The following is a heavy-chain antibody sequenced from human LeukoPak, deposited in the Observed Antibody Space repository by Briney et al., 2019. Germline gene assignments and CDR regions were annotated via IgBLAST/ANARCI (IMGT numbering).Heavy chain of an antibody. CDR1: GYTFTGYY. D-gene: IGHD6-6*01. CDR2: INPNSGGT. Sequence: ASVKVSCKASGYTFTGYYMHWVRQAPGQGLEWMGWINPNSGGTNYAQKFQGRVTMTRDTSISTAYMELSRLRSDDTAVYYCARTNRELVTGFDYWGQGTLVTASS. CDR3: ARTNRELVTGFDY. V-gene: IGHV1-2*02. J-gene: IGHJ4*02.